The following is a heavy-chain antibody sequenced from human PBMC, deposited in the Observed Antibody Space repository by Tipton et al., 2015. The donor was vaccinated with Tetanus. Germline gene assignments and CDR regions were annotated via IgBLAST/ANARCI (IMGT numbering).Heavy chain of an antibody. CDR3: ARSLGYYDSNGYYYGFFDV. Sequence: TLSLTCSVSGGSISSNNYYWGWIRQPPEKGLEWIGSIHYSGRNYYNPSLKSRVTISVDTSKKQLSLRLSSVTAADTAFYYCARSLGYYDSNGYYYGFFDVWGQGTLVTVSS. D-gene: IGHD3-22*01. CDR1: GGSISSNNYY. CDR2: IHYSGRN. J-gene: IGHJ3*01. V-gene: IGHV4-39*01.